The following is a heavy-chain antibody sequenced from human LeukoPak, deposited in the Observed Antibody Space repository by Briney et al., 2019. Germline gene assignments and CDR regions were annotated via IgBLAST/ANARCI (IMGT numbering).Heavy chain of an antibody. J-gene: IGHJ4*02. D-gene: IGHD3-22*01. CDR3: ARDRRVDSSGYFDY. CDR1: GFTFSTYW. CDR2: IKQNGSEK. Sequence: GGSLRLSCAASGFTFSTYWMSWVRQAPGKGLEWVASIKQNGSEKYCVDSVKGRFTISRDNAKNSLYLQMNSLRAEDTAVYYCARDRRVDSSGYFDYWGQGTLVTVSS. V-gene: IGHV3-7*01.